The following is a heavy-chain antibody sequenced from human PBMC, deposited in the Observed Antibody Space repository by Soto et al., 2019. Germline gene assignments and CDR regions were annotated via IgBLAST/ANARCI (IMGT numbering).Heavy chain of an antibody. V-gene: IGHV3-23*01. Sequence: GWSLRLSCAASVFTFISYAMSWVRQAPGKGLEWVSAISGSGGSTYYADSVKGRFTISRDNSKNTLYLQMNSLRAEDTAVYYCAKGFVVIPAAPPFDYWGQGTLVTVSS. CDR2: ISGSGGST. CDR3: AKGFVVIPAAPPFDY. D-gene: IGHD2-2*01. CDR1: VFTFISYA. J-gene: IGHJ4*02.